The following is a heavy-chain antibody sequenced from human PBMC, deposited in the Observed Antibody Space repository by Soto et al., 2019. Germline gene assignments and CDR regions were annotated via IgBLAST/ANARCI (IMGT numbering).Heavy chain of an antibody. CDR2: IYHSGST. J-gene: IGHJ6*02. CDR1: GGSISSGGYS. D-gene: IGHD4-17*01. Sequence: QLQLQESGSGLVKPSQTLSLTCAVSGGSISSGGYSWSWIRQPPGKGLEWIGYIYHSGSTYYNPTPKSRVTISVDRSKNPFSLKLSSVTAADTAVYYCARAHYGDYGYGMDVWGQGTTVTVSS. CDR3: ARAHYGDYGYGMDV. V-gene: IGHV4-30-2*01.